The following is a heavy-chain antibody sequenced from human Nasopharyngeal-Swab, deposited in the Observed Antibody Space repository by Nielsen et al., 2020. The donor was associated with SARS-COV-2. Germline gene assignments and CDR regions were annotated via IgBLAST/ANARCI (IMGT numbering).Heavy chain of an antibody. CDR1: GGSFSGYY. J-gene: IGHJ5*02. CDR2: INHSGST. V-gene: IGHV4-34*01. D-gene: IGHD6-13*01. Sequence: SCAVSGGSFSGYYWSWIRQPPGKGLEWIGEINHSGSTNYNPSLKSRVTISVDTSKNQFSLKLSSVTAADTAVYYCARPQYSSSWRRDWFDPWGQGTLVTVSS. CDR3: ARPQYSSSWRRDWFDP.